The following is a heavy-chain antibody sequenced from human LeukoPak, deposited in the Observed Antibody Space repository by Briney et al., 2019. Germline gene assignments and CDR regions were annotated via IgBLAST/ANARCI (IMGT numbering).Heavy chain of an antibody. D-gene: IGHD3-10*01. V-gene: IGHV4-31*03. CDR3: ARGYGSGSYDY. CDR1: GGSISSGGYY. J-gene: IGHJ4*02. Sequence: SETLSLTCTVSGGSISSGGYYWSWIRQHPGKGLEWIGYIYYSGSTYYNPSLKSRVTISVDTSKNQFSLKLSFVTAADTAVYYCARGYGSGSYDYWGQGTLVTVSS. CDR2: IYYSGST.